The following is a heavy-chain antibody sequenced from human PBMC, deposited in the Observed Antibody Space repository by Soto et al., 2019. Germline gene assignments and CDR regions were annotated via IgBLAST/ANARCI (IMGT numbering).Heavy chain of an antibody. V-gene: IGHV4-34*01. J-gene: IGHJ6*03. CDR2: INHSGST. D-gene: IGHD6-13*01. CDR1: GGSFSGYY. CDR3: ARGQQQLPTPGPYYYYYYMDV. Sequence: SETLSLTCAVYGGSFSGYYWSWIRQPPGKGLEWIGEINHSGSTNYNPSLKSRVTISVDTSKNQFSLKLSSVTAADTAVYYCARGQQQLPTPGPYYYYYYMDVWGKGTTVTVSS.